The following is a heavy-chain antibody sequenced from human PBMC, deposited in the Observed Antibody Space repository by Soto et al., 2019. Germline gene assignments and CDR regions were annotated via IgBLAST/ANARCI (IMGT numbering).Heavy chain of an antibody. Sequence: EVQLVETGGGLIQPGGSLRLSCAVSGFNVGNNYMNWVRQAPGKGLEWVAGVYSGATTSYADSVKGRFIISSDDSENTVSLQMNSLRVEDTATYYCARVGTYYESWSGLRALDVWGQGISVTVSS. CDR3: ARVGTYYESWSGLRALDV. D-gene: IGHD3-3*01. CDR2: VYSGATT. V-gene: IGHV3-53*02. J-gene: IGHJ6*02. CDR1: GFNVGNNY.